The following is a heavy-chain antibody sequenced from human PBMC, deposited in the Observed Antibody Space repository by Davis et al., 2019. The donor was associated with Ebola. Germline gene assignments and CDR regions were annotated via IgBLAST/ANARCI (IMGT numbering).Heavy chain of an antibody. Sequence: MPSETLSLTCTVSGGSISSYYWSWIRQPPGKGLEWIGYIYYSGSTNYNPSLKSRVTISVDTSKNQFSLKLSSVTAADTAVYYCARAPFFRLGIAVAGTVPYYFDYWGQGTLVTVSS. CDR3: ARAPFFRLGIAVAGTVPYYFDY. CDR1: GGSISSYY. CDR2: IYYSGST. D-gene: IGHD6-19*01. V-gene: IGHV4-59*01. J-gene: IGHJ4*02.